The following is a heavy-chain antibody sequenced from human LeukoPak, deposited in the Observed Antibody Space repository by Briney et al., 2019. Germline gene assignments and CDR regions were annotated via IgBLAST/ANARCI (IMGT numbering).Heavy chain of an antibody. V-gene: IGHV4-34*01. J-gene: IGHJ3*02. CDR1: GGSFSGYY. D-gene: IGHD3-22*01. Sequence: SETLSLTCAVYGGSFSGYYWSWIRQPPGKGLEWIGEINHSGSTNYNPSLKSRVTISVDTSKNQFSLKLSSVTAADTAVYYCARTAHYYGSSGYYGVPPRVAFDIWGQGTMVTVSS. CDR2: INHSGST. CDR3: ARTAHYYGSSGYYGVPPRVAFDI.